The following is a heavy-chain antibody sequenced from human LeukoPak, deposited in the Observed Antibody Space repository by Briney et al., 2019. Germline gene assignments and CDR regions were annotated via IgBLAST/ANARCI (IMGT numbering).Heavy chain of an antibody. J-gene: IGHJ4*02. V-gene: IGHV3-30*18. Sequence: PGGSLRLSCAASGFTFSSYGMHWVRQAPGKGLEWVAVISYDGSNKYYADSVKGRFTISRDNSKNTLYLQMNNLRAEDTAVYYCAKDVDPFGSGSYVEGFDYWGQGTLVTVSS. D-gene: IGHD3-10*01. CDR1: GFTFSSYG. CDR3: AKDVDPFGSGSYVEGFDY. CDR2: ISYDGSNK.